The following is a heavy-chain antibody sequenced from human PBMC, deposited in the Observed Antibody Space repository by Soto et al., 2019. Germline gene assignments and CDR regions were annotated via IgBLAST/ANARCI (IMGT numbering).Heavy chain of an antibody. CDR1: GDSVSSASFY. D-gene: IGHD5-18*01. V-gene: IGHV4-61*01. Sequence: SETLSLTCTVSGDSVSSASFYWIWIRQAPGKGLEWIGYIYYSGSTNYNPSLKSRVTISVDTSKNQFSLKLSSVTAADTAVYYCARVSTAMVLYYYYGVDVWGRGTTVTVSS. CDR2: IYYSGST. J-gene: IGHJ6*02. CDR3: ARVSTAMVLYYYYGVDV.